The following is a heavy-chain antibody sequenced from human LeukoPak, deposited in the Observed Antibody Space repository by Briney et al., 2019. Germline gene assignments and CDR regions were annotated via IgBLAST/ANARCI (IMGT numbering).Heavy chain of an antibody. CDR1: GGSISSYY. CDR3: ARVVLDYDFWSGYPNPYYYYMDV. J-gene: IGHJ6*03. D-gene: IGHD3-3*01. Sequence: SETLSLTCTVSGGSISSYYWSWIRQPAGKGLEWIGRIYTSGSTNYNPSLKSRATMSVDTSKNQFSLKLSSVTAADTAVYYCARVVLDYDFWSGYPNPYYYYMDVWGKGTTVTVSS. CDR2: IYTSGST. V-gene: IGHV4-4*07.